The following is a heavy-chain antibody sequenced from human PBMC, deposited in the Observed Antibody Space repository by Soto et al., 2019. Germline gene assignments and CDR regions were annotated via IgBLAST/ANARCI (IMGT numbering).Heavy chain of an antibody. J-gene: IGHJ4*02. V-gene: IGHV3-30*03. CDR1: GFTFSSCG. D-gene: IGHD2-8*01. Sequence: GGSLRLSCAASGFTFSSCGMPWVRQAPGKGLEWVAVISYDGSNKYYADSVKGRFTISSDYSKNTLYLQMNSVRAEDTAVYYRSIERCTNGVGYNNYWARGTLVHGSS. CDR3: SIERCTNGVGYNNY. CDR2: ISYDGSNK.